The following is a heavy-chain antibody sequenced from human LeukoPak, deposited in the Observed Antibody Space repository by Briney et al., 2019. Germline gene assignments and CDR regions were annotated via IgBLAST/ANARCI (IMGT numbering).Heavy chain of an antibody. D-gene: IGHD3-9*01. CDR3: AKLTFDWLLGPFDY. CDR2: ICGSGGST. CDR1: GFTFSSYA. J-gene: IGHJ4*02. V-gene: IGHV3-23*01. Sequence: GGSLRLSCAASGFTFSSYAMSWVRQAPGKGLEWVSAICGSGGSTYYADSVKGRFTISRDNSKNTLYLQMNSLRAEDTAVYYCAKLTFDWLLGPFDYWGQGTLVTVSS.